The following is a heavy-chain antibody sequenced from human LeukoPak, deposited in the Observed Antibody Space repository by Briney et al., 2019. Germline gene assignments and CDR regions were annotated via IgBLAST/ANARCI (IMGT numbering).Heavy chain of an antibody. Sequence: PSETLSLTCTVSGGSISSSSYYWGWIRQPPGRGLEWIGSIYYSGSTYYNPSPKSRVTISVDTSKNQFSLKLSSVTAADTAVYYCARHVRPWIQLVIDYWGQGTLVTVSS. D-gene: IGHD5-18*01. J-gene: IGHJ4*02. CDR1: GGSISSSSYY. V-gene: IGHV4-39*01. CDR3: ARHVRPWIQLVIDY. CDR2: IYYSGST.